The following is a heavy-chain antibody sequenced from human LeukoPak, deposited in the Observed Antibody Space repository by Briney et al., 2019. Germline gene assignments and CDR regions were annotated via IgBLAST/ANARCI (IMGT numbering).Heavy chain of an antibody. D-gene: IGHD4-11*01. CDR1: GGTFSSYA. Sequence: GASVKVSCKASGGTFSSYAISWVRQAPGQGLEWMGGIIPIFGTANHAQKFQGRVTITTDESTSTAYMELSSLRSEDTAVYYCARDKNYSNYHRRYFDLWGRGTLVTVSS. J-gene: IGHJ2*01. CDR3: ARDKNYSNYHRRYFDL. CDR2: IIPIFGTA. V-gene: IGHV1-69*05.